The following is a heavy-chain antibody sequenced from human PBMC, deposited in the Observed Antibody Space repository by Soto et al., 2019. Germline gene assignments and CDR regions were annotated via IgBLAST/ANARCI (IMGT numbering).Heavy chain of an antibody. CDR1: AFTFSDYA. CDR2: ITAGGDT. Sequence: GGSLRLSCAASAFTFSDYAMNWVRQAPGKGLEWVSQITAGGDTYYADSVKGRFTISRDNSKNTLYLQMNSLRAEDTAVYYCAKGPTATTTRADYWGQGILVPSPQ. J-gene: IGHJ4*02. V-gene: IGHV3-23*01. D-gene: IGHD1-1*01. CDR3: AKGPTATTTRADY.